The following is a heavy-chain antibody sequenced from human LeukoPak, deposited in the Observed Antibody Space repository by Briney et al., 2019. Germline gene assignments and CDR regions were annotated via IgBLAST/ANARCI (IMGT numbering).Heavy chain of an antibody. D-gene: IGHD6-13*01. V-gene: IGHV3-23*01. Sequence: ESGGSLRLSCAASGFTFSSYGMSWVRQAPGKGLEWVSAISGSGGSTYYADSVKGRFTISRDNSKNTLYLQMNSLRAEDTAVYYCAKDRGIAAAGWFDPWGQGTLVTVSS. J-gene: IGHJ5*02. CDR3: AKDRGIAAAGWFDP. CDR1: GFTFSSYG. CDR2: ISGSGGST.